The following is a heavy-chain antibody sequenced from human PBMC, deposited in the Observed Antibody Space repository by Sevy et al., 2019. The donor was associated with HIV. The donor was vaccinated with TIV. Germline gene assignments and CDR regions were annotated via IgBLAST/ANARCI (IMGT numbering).Heavy chain of an antibody. J-gene: IGHJ6*02. Sequence: GESLKISCAASGFTFSSYGMHWVRQAPGKGLEWVAVISYDGSNKYYADSVKGRFTISRDNSKNTLYLQMNSLRAEDTAVYYCAKDSRYCTNGVCYTSHYYYGMDVWGQGTTVTVSS. CDR2: ISYDGSNK. D-gene: IGHD2-8*01. CDR1: GFTFSSYG. V-gene: IGHV3-30*18. CDR3: AKDSRYCTNGVCYTSHYYYGMDV.